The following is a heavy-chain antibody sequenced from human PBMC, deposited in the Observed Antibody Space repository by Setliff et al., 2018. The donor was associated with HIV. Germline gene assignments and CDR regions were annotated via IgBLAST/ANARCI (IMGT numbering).Heavy chain of an antibody. J-gene: IGHJ4*02. CDR3: ARIPISGATFFFDY. CDR1: GYSVNSEYY. Sequence: SETLSLTCTVSGYSVNSEYYWGWIRQSPERGLEWIGSIYRSGSTYYNPSLKTRVGLPVDVSTDHFSLHLTSVTAADTAVYYCARIPISGATFFFDYWGQGALVTVSS. CDR2: IYRSGST. D-gene: IGHD1-26*01. V-gene: IGHV4-38-2*02.